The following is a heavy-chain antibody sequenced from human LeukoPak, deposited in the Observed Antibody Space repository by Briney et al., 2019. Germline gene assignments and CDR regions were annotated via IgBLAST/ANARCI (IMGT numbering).Heavy chain of an antibody. CDR3: AKDRRFTMVRGVHFDH. Sequence: DPGGSLRLSCAASGFTFSNAWMSWVRQAPGKGLEWVSGISGSGSSTYYADSVKGRFTISRDNSKNTLYLDMNSLRAEDTAIYYCAKDRRFTMVRGVHFDHWGQGTLVTVSS. J-gene: IGHJ4*02. D-gene: IGHD3-10*01. CDR1: GFTFSNAW. CDR2: ISGSGSST. V-gene: IGHV3-23*01.